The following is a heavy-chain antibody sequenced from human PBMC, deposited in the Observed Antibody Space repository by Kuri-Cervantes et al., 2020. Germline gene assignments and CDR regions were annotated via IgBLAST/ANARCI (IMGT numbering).Heavy chain of an antibody. J-gene: IGHJ4*02. CDR2: INHSGST. V-gene: IGHV4-34*01. CDR3: ARAIAAAGTKGYYFDY. Sequence: SETLSLTCAVYGGSFSGYYWSWIRQPPGKGLEWIGEINHSGSTNYNPPLKSRVTISVDTSKNQFSLKLSSVTAADTAVYYCARAIAAAGTKGYYFDYWGQGTLVTVSS. CDR1: GGSFSGYY. D-gene: IGHD6-13*01.